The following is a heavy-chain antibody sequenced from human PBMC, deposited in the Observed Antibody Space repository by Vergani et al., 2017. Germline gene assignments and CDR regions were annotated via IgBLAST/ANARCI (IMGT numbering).Heavy chain of an antibody. J-gene: IGHJ6*02. D-gene: IGHD2-2*01. CDR1: GYTFTSYG. V-gene: IGHV1-18*01. CDR2: ISAYNGNT. CDR3: ARTDCSSTSCYSRFSPLKGNYYYYGMDV. Sequence: QVQLVQSGAEVKKPGASVKVSCKASGYTFTSYGISWVRQAPGQGLEWMGWISAYNGNTNYAQKLQGRVTMTTDTSTSTAYMELRSLRSDDTAVYYCARTDCSSTSCYSRFSPLKGNYYYYGMDVWGQGTTVTVSS.